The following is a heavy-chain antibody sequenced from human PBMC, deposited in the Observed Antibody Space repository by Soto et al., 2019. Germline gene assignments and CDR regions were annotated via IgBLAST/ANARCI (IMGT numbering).Heavy chain of an antibody. Sequence: PGESLKISCQGSGYTFTNYWIGWVRQMPGKGLEWMGIIYPVDSDTRYSPSFQGQVTFSVDKSIRTAYLQWSSLKASDTAMFYCARHRKSVNYTLAAFDIWGQGTLVTV. CDR2: IYPVDSDT. CDR1: GYTFTNYW. V-gene: IGHV5-51*01. J-gene: IGHJ3*02. CDR3: ARHRKSVNYTLAAFDI. D-gene: IGHD1-7*01.